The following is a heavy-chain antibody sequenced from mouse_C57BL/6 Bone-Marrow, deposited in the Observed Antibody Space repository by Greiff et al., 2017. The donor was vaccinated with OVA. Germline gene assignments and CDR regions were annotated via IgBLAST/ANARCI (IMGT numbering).Heavy chain of an antibody. J-gene: IGHJ4*01. CDR3: AATYDYDLGNAMDY. V-gene: IGHV1-50*01. Sequence: QVHLQQPGAELVKPGASVKLSCKASGYTFTSYWMQWVKQRPGQGLEWIGEIDPSDSYTNYNQKFKGKATLTVDTSSSTAYMQLSSLTSEDSAVYYCAATYDYDLGNAMDYWGQGTSVTVSS. D-gene: IGHD2-4*01. CDR1: GYTFTSYW. CDR2: IDPSDSYT.